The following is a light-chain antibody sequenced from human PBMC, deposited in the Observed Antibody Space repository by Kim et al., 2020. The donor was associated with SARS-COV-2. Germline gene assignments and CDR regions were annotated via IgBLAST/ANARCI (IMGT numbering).Light chain of an antibody. CDR1: QSLSNSY. V-gene: IGKV3-20*01. Sequence: EIVLTQSPGTLSLSPGERATLSCRASQSLSNSYLAWYQQRPGQAPRLLIFGASARATGIPDRFSGGGSGTDFTLTISRLEPEDFAVYYCQQYDTTPWTFGQGTKVDI. J-gene: IGKJ1*01. CDR2: GAS. CDR3: QQYDTTPWT.